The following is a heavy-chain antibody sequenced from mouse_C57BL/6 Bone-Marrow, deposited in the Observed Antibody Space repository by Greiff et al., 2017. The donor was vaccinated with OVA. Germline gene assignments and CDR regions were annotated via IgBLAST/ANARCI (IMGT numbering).Heavy chain of an antibody. CDR2: IWSGGST. V-gene: IGHV2-2*01. D-gene: IGHD1-1*01. CDR1: GFSLTSYG. J-gene: IGHJ1*03. CDR3: ARKFSSYWYFEV. Sequence: VQLHQSGPGLVQPSQSLSITCTVSGFSLTSYGVHWVRQSPGKGLEWLGVIWSGGSTAYNAALISRLSISKDNSKSQVFFKMNSLQADDTAIYYCARKFSSYWYFEVWGTGTTVTVSS.